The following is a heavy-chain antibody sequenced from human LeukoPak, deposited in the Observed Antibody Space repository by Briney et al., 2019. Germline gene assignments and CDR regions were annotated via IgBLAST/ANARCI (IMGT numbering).Heavy chain of an antibody. CDR3: AKERTGGWPFDY. CDR2: ISGSRGTT. J-gene: IGHJ4*02. V-gene: IGHV3-23*01. CDR1: GFTFSNYA. D-gene: IGHD6-19*01. Sequence: GGSLRLSCAASGFTFSNYAMSWVRQAPGKGLEWVSGISGSRGTTYYADSVKGRLTISRDNSKNTLYLQMNSLRADDAAVYYCAKERTGGWPFDYWGQGTLVTVSS.